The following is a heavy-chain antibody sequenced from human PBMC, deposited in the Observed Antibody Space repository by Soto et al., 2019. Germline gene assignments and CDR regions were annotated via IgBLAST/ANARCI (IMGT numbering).Heavy chain of an antibody. J-gene: IGHJ4*02. CDR1: GFTFSSYG. V-gene: IGHV3-30*18. D-gene: IGHD2-21*02. CDR3: AKDKVPVVVTAPFDY. CDR2: ISYDGSNK. Sequence: QVQLVESGGGVVQPGRSLRLSCAASGFTFSSYGMHWVRQAPGKGLEWVAVISYDGSNKYYADSVKGRFTVSRDKSKNTLYLQVNSRRAADTAVYYCAKDKVPVVVTAPFDYWGQGTLVTVSS.